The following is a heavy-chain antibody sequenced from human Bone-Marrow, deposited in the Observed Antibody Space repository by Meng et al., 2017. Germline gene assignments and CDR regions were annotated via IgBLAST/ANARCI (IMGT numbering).Heavy chain of an antibody. Sequence: VRVVESGGGLGHVGCSVVPSCADSGFTFSRYARGWVRQAPGKGLEWVSAISGSGGSTYYADSVKGRFTISRDNSKNTLYLQMNSLRAEDTAVYYCAKQKAYDGFDYWGQGTLVTVSS. CDR2: ISGSGGST. CDR3: AKQKAYDGFDY. CDR1: GFTFSRYA. J-gene: IGHJ4*02. D-gene: IGHD1-1*01. V-gene: IGHV3-23*04.